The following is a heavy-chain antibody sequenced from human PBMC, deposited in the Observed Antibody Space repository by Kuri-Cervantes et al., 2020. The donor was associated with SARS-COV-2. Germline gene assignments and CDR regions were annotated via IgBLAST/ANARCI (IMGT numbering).Heavy chain of an antibody. Sequence: GGSLRLSCAASGFTFSNAWMSWVRQAPGKGLEWVGRIKSEDDGGAIDYAAPVRGRFTISRDDSKRTLYLQMNSLKTEDTAVYYCATATTQHGYWGQGTLDTVSS. J-gene: IGHJ4*02. CDR1: GFTFSNAW. D-gene: IGHD1-14*01. CDR2: IKSEDDGGAI. V-gene: IGHV3-15*01. CDR3: ATATTQHGY.